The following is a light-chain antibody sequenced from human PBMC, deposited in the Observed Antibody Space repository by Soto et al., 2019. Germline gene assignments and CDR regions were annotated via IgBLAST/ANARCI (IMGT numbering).Light chain of an antibody. Sequence: QSVLTEPPGASWTPGQSDTISCAGTKNVVGVYDFISWYQHHQGKAPRLIIYEVVQRPSRFAYRLTDSKTANTASLSVSGLQAADEADYFCKSYAGSNAYIFGSGTKVTVL. V-gene: IGLV2-8*01. CDR3: KSYAGSNAYI. CDR2: EVV. J-gene: IGLJ1*01. CDR1: KNVVGVYDF.